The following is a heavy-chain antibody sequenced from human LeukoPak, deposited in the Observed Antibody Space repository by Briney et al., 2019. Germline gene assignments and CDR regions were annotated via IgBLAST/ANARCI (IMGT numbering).Heavy chain of an antibody. CDR3: AKVFSMSFDY. J-gene: IGHJ4*02. CDR1: GIIFSGYA. D-gene: IGHD2-8*01. V-gene: IGHV3-23*01. CDR2: VTGDGDTT. Sequence: GGSLRLSCAASGIIFSGYAMSWVRQAPGKGLEWVSSVTGDGDTTYYADSVKGRFTISRDNSKNTLSLQMSSLRAEDTALYYCAKVFSMSFDYWGQGTPVTVSS.